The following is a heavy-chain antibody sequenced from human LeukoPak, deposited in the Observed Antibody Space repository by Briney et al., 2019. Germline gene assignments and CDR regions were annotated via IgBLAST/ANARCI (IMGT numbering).Heavy chain of an antibody. J-gene: IGHJ4*02. CDR2: NCDSDNT. CDR1: GSPITNYC. CDR3: ARWHSHGRYFDY. Sequence: PSETLSLTCSVSGSPITNYCWNWIRQPPGRGLEWIGYNCDSDNTDYNPSLKSRVTTSLDTSKSHFSLKLTSATAADTALYYCARWHSHGRYFDYWGQGALVTVSS. V-gene: IGHV4-59*01. D-gene: IGHD2-21*01.